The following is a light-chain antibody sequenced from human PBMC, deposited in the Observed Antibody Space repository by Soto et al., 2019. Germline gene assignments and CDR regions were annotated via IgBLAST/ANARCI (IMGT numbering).Light chain of an antibody. CDR3: QQYNNWPGT. V-gene: IGKV3-15*01. Sequence: EIVLTQSPGTLSLSPGERVTLSCRASQSVRNNYLAWYQQKPGQAPRLLIQRASTRATGIPARFSGSGSGTEFTLTISSLQSEDFAVYFCQQYNNWPGTFGQGTKVDIK. CDR2: RAS. J-gene: IGKJ1*01. CDR1: QSVRNN.